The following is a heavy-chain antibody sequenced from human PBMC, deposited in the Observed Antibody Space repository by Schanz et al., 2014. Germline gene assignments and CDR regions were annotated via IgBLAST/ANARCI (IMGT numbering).Heavy chain of an antibody. J-gene: IGHJ4*02. V-gene: IGHV1-46*03. CDR1: GYTFTSYY. Sequence: QVQLVQSGAEVKKPGASVKVSCKASGYTFTSYYMHWVRQAPGQGLEWMGKINPSSGTTRIAQNFQGRLTVTRDTSTSTVNMELNSLRSEDTAVYYCARGGFCDSTSFDSWGQGTLVTVSS. D-gene: IGHD2-2*01. CDR2: INPSSGTT. CDR3: ARGGFCDSTSFDS.